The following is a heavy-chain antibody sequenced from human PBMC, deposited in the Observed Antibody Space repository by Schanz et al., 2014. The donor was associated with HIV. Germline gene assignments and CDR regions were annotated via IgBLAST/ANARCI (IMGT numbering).Heavy chain of an antibody. V-gene: IGHV1-2*02. D-gene: IGHD3-22*01. CDR1: GYTFTGYY. Sequence: QVQLEQSGGEVRKPGASVKVSCKASGYTFTGYYMHWVRQAPGQGLEWMGWINPNSGGTNYAQKFQGRVTMTRDTSISTAYMELSRLRSDDTAVYYCARVGRAYYYDSSGGIDYWGQGTLVTVSS. CDR3: ARVGRAYYYDSSGGIDY. CDR2: INPNSGGT. J-gene: IGHJ4*02.